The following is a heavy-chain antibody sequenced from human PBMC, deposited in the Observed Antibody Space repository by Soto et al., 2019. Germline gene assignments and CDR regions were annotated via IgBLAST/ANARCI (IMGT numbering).Heavy chain of an antibody. CDR2: VGGGGDSA. CDR3: TELAARPLDY. D-gene: IGHD6-6*01. V-gene: IGHV3-23*01. Sequence: PGGSLRLSCAGSGFTFSNYGMRWVRQAPGKGLEWVSTVGGGGDSADYAGSVKGRFTISRDNSKNTLYLQMNSLRAEDTAVYYCTELAARPLDYWGQGTLVTVSS. J-gene: IGHJ4*02. CDR1: GFTFSNYG.